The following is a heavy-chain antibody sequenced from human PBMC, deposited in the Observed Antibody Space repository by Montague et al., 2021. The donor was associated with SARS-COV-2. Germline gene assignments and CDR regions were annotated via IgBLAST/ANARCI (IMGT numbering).Heavy chain of an antibody. Sequence: SETLSLTCTVSGGSVISDTYFWSWIRRPPGKGLEWIAYIYDSDATNNXXXFWSRVSMSSDRSKNQFSLKLTSVTPADTAVYYCARAANILSGFYNHPFEYWGQGILVTASS. V-gene: IGHV4-61*01. CDR1: GGSVISDTYF. J-gene: IGHJ4*02. CDR3: ARAANILSGFYNHPFEY. D-gene: IGHD3-9*01. CDR2: IYDSDAT.